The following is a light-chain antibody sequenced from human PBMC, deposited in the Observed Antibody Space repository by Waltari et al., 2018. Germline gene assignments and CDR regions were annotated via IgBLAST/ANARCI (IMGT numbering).Light chain of an antibody. CDR1: SSNLGSNYH. J-gene: IGLJ3*02. CDR2: ANE. V-gene: IGLV1-40*01. Sequence: QSGLTQPPSVSGAAGQRVIISCTGTSSNLGSNYHVHWYQQFPGTAPKVLIYANENRPSAIPYRFSASKSGTSASLTITGLQTEDEADYYCQSYDNNLRAWVFGGGTKVTVL. CDR3: QSYDNNLRAWV.